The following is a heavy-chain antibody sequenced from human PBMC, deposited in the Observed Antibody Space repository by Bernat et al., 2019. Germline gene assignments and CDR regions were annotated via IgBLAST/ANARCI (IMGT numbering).Heavy chain of an antibody. CDR3: ARGAYTFGVATNDAFDI. Sequence: EVQLVESGGGLVQPGGSLRLSCAASGFTFSSYWMHWVRQAPGKGLVWVSRINSDGSSTSYADSVKGRFTISRDNAKNTLYLQMNSLRAEDTAVYYCARGAYTFGVATNDAFDIWGQGTMVTVSS. CDR2: INSDGSST. V-gene: IGHV3-74*01. D-gene: IGHD3-3*01. CDR1: GFTFSSYW. J-gene: IGHJ3*02.